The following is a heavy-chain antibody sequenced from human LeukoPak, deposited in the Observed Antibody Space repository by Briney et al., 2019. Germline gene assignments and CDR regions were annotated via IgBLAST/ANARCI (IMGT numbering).Heavy chain of an antibody. J-gene: IGHJ4*02. CDR3: ARASGYSFDYTFDY. V-gene: IGHV3-13*01. D-gene: IGHD5-12*01. CDR1: GFTFSSYD. CDR2: IGTAGDT. Sequence: GGSLRLSCAASGFTFSSYDMHWVRQTTGKGLEWVSAIGTAGDTYYLGSVKGRFTISRENAKNSLYLQMDSLTAGDTAMYYCARASGYSFDYTFDYWGQGTLVTVSS.